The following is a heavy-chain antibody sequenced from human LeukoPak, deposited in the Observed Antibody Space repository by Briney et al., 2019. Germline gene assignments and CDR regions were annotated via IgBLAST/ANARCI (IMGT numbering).Heavy chain of an antibody. D-gene: IGHD3-3*01. CDR1: GCTFSSYA. Sequence: SSVKVSCKASGCTFSSYAISWVRQAPGQGLEWMGGIIPIFGTANYAQKFQGRVTITTDESTSTAYMELSSLRSEDTAVYYCARGSSYDFWSGYFDYWGQGTLATVSS. V-gene: IGHV1-69*05. CDR2: IIPIFGTA. J-gene: IGHJ4*02. CDR3: ARGSSYDFWSGYFDY.